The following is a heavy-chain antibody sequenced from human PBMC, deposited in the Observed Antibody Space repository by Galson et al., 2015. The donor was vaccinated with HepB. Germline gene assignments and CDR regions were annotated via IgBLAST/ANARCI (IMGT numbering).Heavy chain of an antibody. J-gene: IGHJ4*02. D-gene: IGHD6-19*01. CDR2: LKHDGSEK. CDR3: ARDLRGSGWYIDY. CDR1: GFTFSSNW. V-gene: IGHV3-7*01. Sequence: ALRLLCAASGFTFSSNWLSWGRQAPGEGLEWVASLKHDGSEKYYVDSVKGRFTIFRDNAKNSLYLQMNSLRAEDTAVYYCARDLRGSGWYIDYWGQGTLVTVSS.